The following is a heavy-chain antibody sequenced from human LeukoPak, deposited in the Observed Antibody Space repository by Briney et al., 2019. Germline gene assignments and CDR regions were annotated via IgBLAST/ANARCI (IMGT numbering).Heavy chain of an antibody. CDR2: ISGSGGRT. D-gene: IGHD6-19*01. CDR3: AKDSSAVAGPEGSYDI. Sequence: GGSLRLSCAASGFTFSSSALSWVRQAPGKGLEWVPAISGSGGRTYYADSAKGRFTISRDNSRNSLFLQMNSLKAEDTAVYYCAKDSSAVAGPEGSYDIWGQGTMVTVSS. V-gene: IGHV3-23*01. J-gene: IGHJ3*02. CDR1: GFTFSSSA.